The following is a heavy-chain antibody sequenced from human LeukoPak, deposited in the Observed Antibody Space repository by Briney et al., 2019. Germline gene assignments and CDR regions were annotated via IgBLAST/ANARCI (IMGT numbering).Heavy chain of an antibody. CDR2: ISWNSGSM. J-gene: IGHJ4*02. CDR1: GFTFDDYA. D-gene: IGHD3-10*01. CDR3: AKDKWFGELSNNLDY. V-gene: IGHV3-9*01. Sequence: GGSLRLSCAASGFTFDDYAMHWVRQAPGKGLEWVSGISWNSGSMDYGDSVKGRFTISRDNAKNSLYLQMNSLRAEDTALYYCAKDKWFGELSNNLDYWGQGTLVTVSS.